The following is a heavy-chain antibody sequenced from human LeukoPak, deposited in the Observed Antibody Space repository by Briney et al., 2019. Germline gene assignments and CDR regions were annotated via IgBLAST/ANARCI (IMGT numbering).Heavy chain of an antibody. CDR3: AREGYCSSTSCYDLDY. CDR2: INPSGGST. D-gene: IGHD2-2*01. CDR1: GYTFTSYY. V-gene: IGHV1-46*01. Sequence: ASVKVSCKASGYTFTSYYMHWVRQAPGQGLEWMGIINPSGGSTSYAQKFQGRVTMTRDTSTSTVYMELSRLRSDDTAVYYCAREGYCSSTSCYDLDYWGQGTLVTVSS. J-gene: IGHJ4*02.